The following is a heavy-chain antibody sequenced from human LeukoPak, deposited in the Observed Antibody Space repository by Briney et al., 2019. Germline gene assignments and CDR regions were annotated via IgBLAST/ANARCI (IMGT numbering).Heavy chain of an antibody. V-gene: IGHV4-38-2*02. J-gene: IGHJ4*02. CDR1: GYSISSGYS. CDR2: IYHSGST. CDR3: ARVVGEIDY. Sequence: SETLSLTCTVSGYSISSGYSWGWIRQPPGKGLEWIGSIYHSGSTYYNPSLKSRVTISVDTSKNQFSLKLSSVTAADTAVYYCARVVGEIDYWGQGTLVTVSS.